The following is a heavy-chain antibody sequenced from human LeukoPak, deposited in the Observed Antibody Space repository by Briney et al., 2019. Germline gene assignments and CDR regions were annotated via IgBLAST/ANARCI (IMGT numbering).Heavy chain of an antibody. CDR2: IYYSGST. J-gene: IGHJ5*02. CDR1: GGSISSYY. CDR3: ARGSGVEFWSGYYTLNWFDP. D-gene: IGHD3-3*01. Sequence: PSETLSLTCTVSGGSISSYYWSWIRQPPGKGLEWIGYIYYSGSTNYNPSLKSRVTISVDTSKNQFSLKLSSVTAADTAVYYCARGSGVEFWSGYYTLNWFDPWGQGTLVTVSS. V-gene: IGHV4-59*01.